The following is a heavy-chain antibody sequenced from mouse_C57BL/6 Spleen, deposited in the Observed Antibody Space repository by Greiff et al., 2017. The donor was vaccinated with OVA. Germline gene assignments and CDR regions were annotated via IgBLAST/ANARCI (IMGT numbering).Heavy chain of an antibody. D-gene: IGHD1-1*01. CDR1: GYTFTSYW. Sequence: QVQLQQPGAELVKPGASVKLSCKASGYTFTSYWMHWVKQRPGQGLEWIGMIHPNSGSTNYNEKFKSKATLTVDKSSSTAYMQLSSLTSEDSAVYYCARLGDGSSSYYFDYWGQGTTLTVSS. J-gene: IGHJ2*01. CDR2: IHPNSGST. V-gene: IGHV1-64*01. CDR3: ARLGDGSSSYYFDY.